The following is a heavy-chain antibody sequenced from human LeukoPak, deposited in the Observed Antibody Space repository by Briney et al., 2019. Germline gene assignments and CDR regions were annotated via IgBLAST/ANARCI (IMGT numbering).Heavy chain of an antibody. D-gene: IGHD6-6*01. CDR1: GGSISSSSYY. Sequence: SETLSLTCTVSGGSISSSSYYWGWIRQPPGKGLEWIGSIYYSGSTYYNPSLKSRVTISVDTSKNQFSLKLSSVTAADTAVYYCARGPEYSSPYYFDYWGQGTLVTVSS. CDR3: ARGPEYSSPYYFDY. J-gene: IGHJ4*02. V-gene: IGHV4-39*07. CDR2: IYYSGST.